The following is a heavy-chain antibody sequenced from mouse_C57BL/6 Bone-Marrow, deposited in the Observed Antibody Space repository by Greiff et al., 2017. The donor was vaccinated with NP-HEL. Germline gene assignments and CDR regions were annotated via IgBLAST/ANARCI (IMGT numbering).Heavy chain of an antibody. J-gene: IGHJ4*01. CDR1: GFTFTDYY. D-gene: IGHD1-1*01. V-gene: IGHV7-3*01. Sequence: EVMLVESGGGLVQPGGSLSLSCAASGFTFTDYYMSWVRQPPGKALEWLGFIRNKANGYTTEYSASVKGRFTISRDNSQSILYLQMNALRAEDSATYYCARYRRATDYYAMDYWGQGTSVTVSS. CDR3: ARYRRATDYYAMDY. CDR2: IRNKANGYTT.